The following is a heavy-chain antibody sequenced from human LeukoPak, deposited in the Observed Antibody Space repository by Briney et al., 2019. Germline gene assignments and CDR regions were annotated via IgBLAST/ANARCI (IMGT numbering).Heavy chain of an antibody. CDR1: GLTSGIYA. J-gene: IGHJ4*02. CDR2: FSGGGDS. V-gene: IGHV3-23*01. CDR3: GKEVERHFDLRY. D-gene: IGHD2-15*01. Sequence: GGSLRLSCAASGLTSGIYAMSWVRQAPGKGLEWVSAFSGGGDSFYADSVRGRFSISADRSRNILYLQMNSLRVEDTAVYYCGKEVERHFDLRYWGQGTPVAVSS.